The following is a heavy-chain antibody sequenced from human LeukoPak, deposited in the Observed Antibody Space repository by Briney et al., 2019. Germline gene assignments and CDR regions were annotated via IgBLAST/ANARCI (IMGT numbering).Heavy chain of an antibody. V-gene: IGHV4-34*01. J-gene: IGHJ4*02. Sequence: SETLSLTCAVYGGSFSGYYWSWICQPPGKGLEWIGEINHSGSTNYNPSLKSRVTISVDTSKNQFSLKLSSVTAADTAVYYCASGGYYDILTGHDYWGQGTLVTVSS. D-gene: IGHD3-9*01. CDR1: GGSFSGYY. CDR2: INHSGST. CDR3: ASGGYYDILTGHDY.